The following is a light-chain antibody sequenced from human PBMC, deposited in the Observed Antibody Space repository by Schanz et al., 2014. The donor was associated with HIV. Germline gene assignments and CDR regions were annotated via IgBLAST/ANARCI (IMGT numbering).Light chain of an antibody. J-gene: IGLJ3*02. CDR2: NTY. Sequence: QSVLTQPPSASGPPGQRVTISCSGSSSSIKTNTVNWLQQLPGTAPKLLIYNTYHRPSGVPDRFSGSESGTSASLAISGLQSEDEADYYCAAWDDSLNGWVFGGGTKLTVL. V-gene: IGLV1-44*01. CDR1: SSSIKTNT. CDR3: AAWDDSLNGWV.